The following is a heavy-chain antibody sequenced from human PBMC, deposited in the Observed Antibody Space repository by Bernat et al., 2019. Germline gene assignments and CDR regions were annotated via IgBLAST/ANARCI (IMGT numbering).Heavy chain of an antibody. CDR2: IYYSGST. Sequence: QVQLQESGPGLVKPSQTLSLTCTVSGGSISSGGYYWSWIRQHPGNGLEWIGYIYYSGSTYYNPSLKCRVTISVDTSKIQFSLKLSSVTAADTAVYYCARSHYDYIWGSYRFELYFDYWGQGTLVTVSS. V-gene: IGHV4-31*03. CDR1: GGSISSGGYY. CDR3: ARSHYDYIWGSYRFELYFDY. D-gene: IGHD3-16*02. J-gene: IGHJ4*02.